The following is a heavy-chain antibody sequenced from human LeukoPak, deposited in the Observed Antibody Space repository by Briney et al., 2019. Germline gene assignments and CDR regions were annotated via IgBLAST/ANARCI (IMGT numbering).Heavy chain of an antibody. CDR2: IYYSGST. Sequence: SETLSLTCAVYGGSISSSSYYWGWIRQPPGKGLEWIGSIYYSGSTYYNPSLKSRVTISVDTSKNQFSLKLSSVTAADTAVYYCARDPITIFGVAPGNWFDPWGQGTLVTVSS. CDR3: ARDPITIFGVAPGNWFDP. D-gene: IGHD3-3*01. V-gene: IGHV4-39*07. CDR1: GGSISSSSYY. J-gene: IGHJ5*02.